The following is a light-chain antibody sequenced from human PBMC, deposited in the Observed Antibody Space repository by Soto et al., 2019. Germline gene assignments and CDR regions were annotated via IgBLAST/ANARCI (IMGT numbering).Light chain of an antibody. Sequence: QSALTQPASISGSPGQSITISCTGTSSDVGGYNYVSWYQQYPGKAPKLMIYDVDNRPSGVSNRFSGSKSGKTASLTISGLQAEDEADYYCSLYTSSSTVIFGGGTKVTVL. CDR3: SLYTSSSTVI. V-gene: IGLV2-14*03. CDR1: SSDVGGYNY. CDR2: DVD. J-gene: IGLJ2*01.